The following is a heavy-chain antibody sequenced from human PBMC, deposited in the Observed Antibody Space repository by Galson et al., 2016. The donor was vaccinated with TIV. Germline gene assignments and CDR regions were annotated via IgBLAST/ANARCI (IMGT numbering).Heavy chain of an antibody. J-gene: IGHJ4*02. Sequence: SLRLSCAGSGLIFSSSAVHWVRRAPGKGLEWLAIISYDGSHKNYGDSVKGRFTVSRDNSENTVFLQMSSLRAEDTAVYFCAKMDNSGFDYVRRFDFWGQGTLATVSS. CDR3: AKMDNSGFDYVRRFDF. CDR2: ISYDGSHK. D-gene: IGHD5-12*01. V-gene: IGHV3-30*04. CDR1: GLIFSSSA.